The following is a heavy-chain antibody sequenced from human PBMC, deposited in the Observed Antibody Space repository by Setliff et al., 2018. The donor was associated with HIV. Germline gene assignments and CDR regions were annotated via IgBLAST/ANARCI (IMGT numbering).Heavy chain of an antibody. Sequence: ASVKVSCKVFGYTLAALSIHWVRQAPGKGLEWMGGFDPEDGERINAEKFQGRVTMTTDRSTSTAYMELRSLRSDDAAVYYCARDGYSSGWYIYSFDPWGQGTLVTVSS. CDR3: ARDGYSSGWYIYSFDP. CDR2: FDPEDGER. J-gene: IGHJ5*02. V-gene: IGHV1-24*01. D-gene: IGHD6-19*01. CDR1: GYTLAALS.